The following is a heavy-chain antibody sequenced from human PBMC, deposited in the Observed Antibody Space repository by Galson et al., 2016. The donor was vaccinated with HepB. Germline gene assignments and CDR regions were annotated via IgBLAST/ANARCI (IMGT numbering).Heavy chain of an antibody. V-gene: IGHV3-33*01. CDR2: VWYDGSNE. J-gene: IGHJ4*02. Sequence: SLRLSCAASGFTFSHFGMHWVRQAPGKGLEWLAVVWYDGSNEYYADSVRGRFTISRDNSKNTLYLQTNSLRVEDTAVYYCARDDDYVWGTYRYTRTVPQYHFDYWGQGTLVTVSS. CDR1: GFTFSHFG. CDR3: ARDDDYVWGTYRYTRTVPQYHFDY. D-gene: IGHD3-16*02.